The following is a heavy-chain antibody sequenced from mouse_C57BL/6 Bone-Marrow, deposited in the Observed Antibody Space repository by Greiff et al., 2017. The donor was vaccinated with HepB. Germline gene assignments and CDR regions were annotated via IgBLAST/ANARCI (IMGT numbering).Heavy chain of an antibody. Sequence: QVQLKESGAELVRPGASVKLSCKASGYTFTDYYINWVKQRPGQGLEWIARIYPGSGNTYYNEKFKGKATLTAEKSSSTAYMQLSSLTSEDSAVYFCAKTDGSSPVFDYWGQGTTLTVSS. CDR2: IYPGSGNT. CDR3: AKTDGSSPVFDY. J-gene: IGHJ2*01. D-gene: IGHD1-1*01. CDR1: GYTFTDYY. V-gene: IGHV1-76*01.